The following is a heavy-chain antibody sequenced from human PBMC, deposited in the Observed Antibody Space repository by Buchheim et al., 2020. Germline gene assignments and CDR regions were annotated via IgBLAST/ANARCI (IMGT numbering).Heavy chain of an antibody. V-gene: IGHV3-74*01. CDR1: GFSFSTSW. CDR2: INSDGRGT. CDR3: TRDSTSGSYDY. J-gene: IGHJ4*02. Sequence: EVQLVESGGGLVQPGGSLRLSCAASGFSFSTSWMHWVRQAPGKGLVWVSRINSDGRGTIYAVSVKGRFTISRENAKNTLFLQMNSLRAEDTAIYYCTRDSTSGSYDYWGQGTL. D-gene: IGHD3-10*01.